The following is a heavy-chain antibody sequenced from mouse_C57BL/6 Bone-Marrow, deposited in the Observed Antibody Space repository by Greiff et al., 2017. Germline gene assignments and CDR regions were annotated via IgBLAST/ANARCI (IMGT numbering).Heavy chain of an antibody. J-gene: IGHJ4*01. CDR1: GYSITSDY. D-gene: IGHD3-2*02. Sequence: EVKLVESGPGLAKPSQTLSLTCPVTGYSITSDYWNWIRKFPGNKLEYMGYISYSGSTYYNPSLKSRISITRDTSKNQYYLQLNSVTTEDTATYFCARFIDSSDCVSYAMYYWGQGTSVTVFS. CDR3: ARFIDSSDCVSYAMYY. V-gene: IGHV3-8*01. CDR2: ISYSGST.